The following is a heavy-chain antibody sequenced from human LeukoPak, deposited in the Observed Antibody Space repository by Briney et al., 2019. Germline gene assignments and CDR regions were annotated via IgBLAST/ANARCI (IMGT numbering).Heavy chain of an antibody. Sequence: SETLSLTCAVYGGSFSGYYWSWIRQPPVKGLEWIGEINHSGSTNYNPSLKSRVTISVDTSKNQFSLKLSSVTAADTAVYYCASGGYSSSRDYWGQGTLVTVSS. D-gene: IGHD6-13*01. J-gene: IGHJ4*02. CDR1: GGSFSGYY. CDR2: INHSGST. CDR3: ASGGYSSSRDY. V-gene: IGHV4-34*01.